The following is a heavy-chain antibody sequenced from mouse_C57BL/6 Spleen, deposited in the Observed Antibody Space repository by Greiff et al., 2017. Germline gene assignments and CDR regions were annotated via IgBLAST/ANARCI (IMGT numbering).Heavy chain of an antibody. Sequence: DVQLQESGPGLVKPSQSLSLTCSVTGYSITSGYYWNWIRQFPGNQLEWMGYISYDGSNNYNPSLKNRISITRETSKKQFFLKLNSVTTEDTATYYCARETYGSRDFDYWGQGTTLAVSS. V-gene: IGHV3-6*01. J-gene: IGHJ2*01. CDR2: ISYDGSN. CDR1: GYSITSGYY. D-gene: IGHD1-1*01. CDR3: ARETYGSRDFDY.